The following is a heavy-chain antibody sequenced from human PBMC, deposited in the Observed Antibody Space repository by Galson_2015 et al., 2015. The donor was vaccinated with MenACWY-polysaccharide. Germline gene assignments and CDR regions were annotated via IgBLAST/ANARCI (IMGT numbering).Heavy chain of an antibody. D-gene: IGHD6-13*01. V-gene: IGHV3-43*02. J-gene: IGHJ6*02. CDR2: ISGDGGST. Sequence: SLRLSCAASGFTFDDYAMHWVRQAPGKGLEWVSLISGDGGSTYYADSVKGRFTISRDNSKNSLYLQMNSLRTEDTALYYCAKDILAAAGTYYYYGMDVWGQGTTVTVSS. CDR1: GFTFDDYA. CDR3: AKDILAAAGTYYYYGMDV.